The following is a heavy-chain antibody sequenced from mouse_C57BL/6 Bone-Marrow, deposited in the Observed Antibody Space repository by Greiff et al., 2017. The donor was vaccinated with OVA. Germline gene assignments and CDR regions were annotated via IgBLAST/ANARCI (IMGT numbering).Heavy chain of an antibody. CDR1: GYTFTSYG. Sequence: LVEPGAELARPGASVKLSCKASGYTFTSYGIRWVKQRTGQGLEWIGEIHPRSGNTYYNEKFKGKATLTADKSSSTAYMELRSLTSEDSAVYFVERLGYYGTPYAMDYWGQGTSVTVSS. V-gene: IGHV1-81*01. J-gene: IGHJ4*01. CDR2: IHPRSGNT. D-gene: IGHD1-1*01. CDR3: ERLGYYGTPYAMDY.